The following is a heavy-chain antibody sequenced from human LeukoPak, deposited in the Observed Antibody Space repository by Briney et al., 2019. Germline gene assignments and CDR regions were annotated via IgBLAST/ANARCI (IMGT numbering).Heavy chain of an antibody. CDR1: GFTFSSYW. CDR3: ARDNTNIVVVPAAPSRFDY. Sequence: GGSLRLSCAASGFTFSSYWMSWVRQAPGKGLEWVANIKQDGSEKYYVDSVKGRFTISRDNAKNSLYLQMNSLRAEDTAVYYCARDNTNIVVVPAAPSRFDYWGQGTLVTVSS. CDR2: IKQDGSEK. J-gene: IGHJ4*02. D-gene: IGHD2-2*01. V-gene: IGHV3-7*01.